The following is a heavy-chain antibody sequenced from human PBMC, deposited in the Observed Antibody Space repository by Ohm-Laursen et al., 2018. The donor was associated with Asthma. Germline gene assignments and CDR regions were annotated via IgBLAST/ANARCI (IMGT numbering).Heavy chain of an antibody. J-gene: IGHJ4*02. Sequence: SLRLSCTASGFTFSSYSMNWVRQAPGKGLEWVSSISSSSSYIYYADSVKGRFTISRDNAKNLLYLQMNSLRAEDTAVYYCARDFSGQQLAFDYWGQGTLVTVSS. CDR3: ARDFSGQQLAFDY. CDR1: GFTFSSYS. D-gene: IGHD6-13*01. CDR2: ISSSSSYI. V-gene: IGHV3-21*01.